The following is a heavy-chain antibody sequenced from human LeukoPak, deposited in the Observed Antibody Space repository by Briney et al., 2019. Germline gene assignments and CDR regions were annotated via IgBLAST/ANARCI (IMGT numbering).Heavy chain of an antibody. CDR3: ARGFRGWYAEGFDY. CDR1: GFTLSSYW. CDR2: IKKDGSEK. Sequence: GGSLRLSCAASGFTLSSYWMSWVRQAPGKGLEWLPKIKKDGSEKYYVDSVKGRFTISRDNAKNSLYLQMNSPRAEDTAVYYCARGFRGWYAEGFDYWGQGTVVTVSS. D-gene: IGHD6-19*01. V-gene: IGHV3-7*01. J-gene: IGHJ4*02.